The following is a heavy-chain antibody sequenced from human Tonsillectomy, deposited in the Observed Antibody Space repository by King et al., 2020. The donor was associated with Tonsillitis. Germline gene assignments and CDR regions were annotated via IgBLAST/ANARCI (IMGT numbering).Heavy chain of an antibody. CDR2: ISAYNGNT. D-gene: IGHD3-10*01. V-gene: IGHV1-18*01. CDR1: GYTFTSYG. Sequence: QLVQSGAEVKKPGASVKVSCKASGYTFTSYGISWVRQAPGQGLEWMGWISAYNGNTNYAQKLQGRVTITTDTSTSTAYMELRSLRSDDTAVYYCARGGPITMVRGVIAYDAFDIWGQGTMVTVSS. CDR3: ARGGPITMVRGVIAYDAFDI. J-gene: IGHJ3*02.